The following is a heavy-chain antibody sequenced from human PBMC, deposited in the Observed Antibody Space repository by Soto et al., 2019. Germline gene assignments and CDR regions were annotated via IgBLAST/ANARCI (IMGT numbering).Heavy chain of an antibody. J-gene: IGHJ4*02. CDR3: ARLDCSGGSCYPYYFEH. CDR2: IRSNGRT. D-gene: IGHD2-15*01. Sequence: EVQLVESGGGLVQPGGSLELSCAASGFTFSASAMHWVRQASGKGLEWVGRIRSNGRTAYAASMQGRFTISRDDSKKTAYLQLNSLKPDDTAVYYCARLDCSGGSCYPYYFEHWGQGALGTVSA. V-gene: IGHV3-73*02. CDR1: GFTFSASA.